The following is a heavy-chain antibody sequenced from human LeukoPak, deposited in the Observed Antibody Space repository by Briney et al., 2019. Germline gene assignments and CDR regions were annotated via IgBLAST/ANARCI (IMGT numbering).Heavy chain of an antibody. V-gene: IGHV3-33*01. D-gene: IGHD5-12*01. CDR3: ARDGYLSFYMYV. CDR2: IRYDGSNN. CDR1: GFTFRNYG. J-gene: IGHJ6*03. Sequence: AGTLSLSCAASGFTFRNYGMHGGRRAPGRGREGGTVIRYDGSNNYYKDSVKGRFTIYRDNAKNTLYLQMNRLTADDTAVYYCARDGYLSFYMYVWGKGTTVTISS.